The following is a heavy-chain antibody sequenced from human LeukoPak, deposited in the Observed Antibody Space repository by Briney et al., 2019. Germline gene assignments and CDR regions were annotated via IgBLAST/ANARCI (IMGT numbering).Heavy chain of an antibody. CDR3: ARETSQKGAHYMDV. CDR2: IYTSGST. Sequence: PSETLSLTCTVSGGSISSGNYYWSWIRKPAGKGLEWIGRIYTSGSTNYNPSLKSRVTISVDTSKNQFSLKLSSVTAADTAVYYCARETSQKGAHYMDVWGKGTTITISS. CDR1: GGSISSGNYY. D-gene: IGHD3-16*01. J-gene: IGHJ6*03. V-gene: IGHV4-61*02.